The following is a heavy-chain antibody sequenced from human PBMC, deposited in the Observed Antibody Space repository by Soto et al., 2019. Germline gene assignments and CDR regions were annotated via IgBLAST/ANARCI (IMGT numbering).Heavy chain of an antibody. V-gene: IGHV1-69*06. J-gene: IGHJ4*02. CDR3: ASERSAQYFDS. CDR2: ISPTFGTA. CDR1: GGTFSRHA. D-gene: IGHD1-26*01. Sequence: SVKVSCKASGGTFSRHAIAWVRQAPGQGLEWMGGISPTFGTATYAPKFQGRVAISADRSSNTAYMGLSSLRSQDTAVYYCASERSAQYFDSWGQGTVVTVSS.